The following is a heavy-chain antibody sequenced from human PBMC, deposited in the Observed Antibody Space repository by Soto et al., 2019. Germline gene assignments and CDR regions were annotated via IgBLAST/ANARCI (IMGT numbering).Heavy chain of an antibody. CDR2: ISAYNGNT. CDR1: GYTFTSYG. D-gene: IGHD3-3*01. CDR3: ARGRVTIFGVVIIGLIMDV. Sequence: QVQLVQSGAEVKKPGASVKVSCKASGYTFTSYGISWARQAPGQGLEWMGWISAYNGNTNYAQKLQGRVTMTTHTSTSTAYMELRSLRSDDTAVYYCARGRVTIFGVVIIGLIMDVWGQGTTVTVSS. V-gene: IGHV1-18*01. J-gene: IGHJ6*02.